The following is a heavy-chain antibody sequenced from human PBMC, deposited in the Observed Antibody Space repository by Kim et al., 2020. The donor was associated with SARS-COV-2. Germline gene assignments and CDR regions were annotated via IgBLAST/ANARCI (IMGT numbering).Heavy chain of an antibody. CDR1: GDSVSSSS. J-gene: IGHJ4*02. CDR3: ARGRGSGSAPTY. Sequence: SETLSLTCTVSGDSVSSSSWSWIRQPPGKGLEWIGYVYYSGSINYNPSRKSRVTISLDTSKNQFSLMLNSVTAADTAMYYCARGRGSGSAPTYWGQGTLVTVSS. V-gene: IGHV4-59*02. CDR2: VYYSGSI. D-gene: IGHD3-10*01.